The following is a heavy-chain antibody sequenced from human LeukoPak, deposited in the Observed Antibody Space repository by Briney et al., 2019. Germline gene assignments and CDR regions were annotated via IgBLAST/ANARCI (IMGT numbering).Heavy chain of an antibody. CDR3: ATAQTTVTTTNYFDY. CDR1: GYTLTELS. D-gene: IGHD4-17*01. Sequence: ASVKVSCKVSGYTLTELSMHWVRQAPGKGLEWMGGFDPEDSETIYAQKFQGRVTMTEDTSTDTAYMELSSLRSEDTAVYYCATAQTTVTTTNYFDYWGQGTLVTVSS. V-gene: IGHV1-24*01. J-gene: IGHJ4*02. CDR2: FDPEDSET.